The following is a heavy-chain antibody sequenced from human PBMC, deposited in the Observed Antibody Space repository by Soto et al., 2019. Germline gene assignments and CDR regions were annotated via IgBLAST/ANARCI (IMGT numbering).Heavy chain of an antibody. V-gene: IGHV3-33*01. CDR2: ILYDGSEK. CDR3: AREPGRIAVAGFDY. Sequence: QVQLVESGGGVVQPGRSLRLSCVASGFMFDSYGMHWVRQAPGKGLAWVAIILYDGSEKYHADSVKGRFTISRDNSKNTLYLQMNSLRAEDTALYYCAREPGRIAVAGFDYWGQGTLVTVSS. J-gene: IGHJ4*02. CDR1: GFMFDSYG. D-gene: IGHD6-19*01.